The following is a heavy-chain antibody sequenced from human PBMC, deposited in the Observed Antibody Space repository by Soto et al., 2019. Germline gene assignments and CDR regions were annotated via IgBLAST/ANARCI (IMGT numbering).Heavy chain of an antibody. CDR3: AKVLLTIFQSNFDY. V-gene: IGHV3-23*01. CDR1: GFTFISYA. J-gene: IGHJ4*02. CDR2: ISGSGGST. Sequence: EVQLLESGGGLLQPGGSLRLSCAASGFTFISYAMSWVRQAPGKGLEWVSVISGSGGSTYYADSVKGRFTISRDNSKNTLYLQMNSLRAEDTAVYYCAKVLLTIFQSNFDYWGQGTLVTVSS. D-gene: IGHD3-3*01.